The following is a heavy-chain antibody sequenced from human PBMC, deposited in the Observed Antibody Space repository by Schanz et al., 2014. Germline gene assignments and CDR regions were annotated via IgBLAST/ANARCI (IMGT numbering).Heavy chain of an antibody. CDR2: INTHTGNP. CDR3: AREDYLDSSGYSCGY. Sequence: QIQLVQSGAEVKKPGASVKVSCKASGYTLTHYAMNWVRQAPGQGLEWMGWINTHTGNPTYAQGFTGRFVFSLDTSVSTAYLQISSLKADDTAVYYCAREDYLDSSGYSCGYWGQGTLVTVSS. CDR1: GYTLTHYA. V-gene: IGHV7-4-1*02. D-gene: IGHD3-22*01. J-gene: IGHJ4*02.